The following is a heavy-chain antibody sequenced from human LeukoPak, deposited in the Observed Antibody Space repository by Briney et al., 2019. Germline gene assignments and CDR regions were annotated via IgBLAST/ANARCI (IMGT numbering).Heavy chain of an antibody. V-gene: IGHV4-39*01. Sequence: SETLSLTCTVSGGSISGSSYYWGWIRQPPGKGLEWIGNIYYSGSTYYSPSLKSRVTISVDTSKNQFSLRLSSVTAADTAMYYCASTVNGGNSAYFDYWGQGTLVTVSS. CDR2: IYYSGST. CDR1: GGSISGSSYY. D-gene: IGHD4-23*01. J-gene: IGHJ4*02. CDR3: ASTVNGGNSAYFDY.